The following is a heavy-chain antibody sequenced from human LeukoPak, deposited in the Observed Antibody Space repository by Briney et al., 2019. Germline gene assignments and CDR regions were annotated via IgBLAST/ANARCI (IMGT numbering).Heavy chain of an antibody. CDR2: IKGDGSEK. CDR1: GFDFMYIS. J-gene: IGHJ4*02. V-gene: IGHV3-7*05. D-gene: IGHD5/OR15-5a*01. Sequence: LRLSCAASGFDFMYISVNCVRLDKGKGLEWVANIKGDGSEKYFVASVRGRFTISRDNAKNSLYLQMSSLRAEDTAVYYCARSNVWAFDFGGQGTLVTVSS. CDR3: ARSNVWAFDF.